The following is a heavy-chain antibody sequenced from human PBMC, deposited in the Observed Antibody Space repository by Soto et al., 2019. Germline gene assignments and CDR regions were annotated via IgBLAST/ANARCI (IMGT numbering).Heavy chain of an antibody. V-gene: IGHV3-30-3*01. CDR3: ARDGVGVVPAAIRFDY. CDR2: ISYDGSNK. D-gene: IGHD2-2*01. CDR1: GFTFSSYA. Sequence: QVQLVESGGGVVQPGRSLRLSCETSGFTFSSYAIHWVRQAPGNGLEWVAVISYDGSNKNYADSVKGRFTISRDNSKNTVDLQMNSLRAEDTSVYYCARDGVGVVPAAIRFDYWGQGTLVTVSS. J-gene: IGHJ4*02.